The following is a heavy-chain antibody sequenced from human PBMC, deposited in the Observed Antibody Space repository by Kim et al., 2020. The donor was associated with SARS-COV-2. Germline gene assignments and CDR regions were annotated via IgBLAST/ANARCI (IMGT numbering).Heavy chain of an antibody. CDR1: GFTFSSYW. V-gene: IGHV3-74*01. CDR2: VYSDGTTT. Sequence: GGSLRLSCAASGFTFSSYWMHWVRQAPGKGLVWVSRVYSDGTTTSYADSAKCRFTFSRANAKNSVYLQMNSLRAKDTAVFLCARDRDWFGLDVWGQGTTVTVSS. CDR3: ARDRDWFGLDV. D-gene: IGHD3-9*01. J-gene: IGHJ6*02.